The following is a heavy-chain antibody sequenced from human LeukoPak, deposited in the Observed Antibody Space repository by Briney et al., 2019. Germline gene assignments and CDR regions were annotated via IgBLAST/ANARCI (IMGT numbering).Heavy chain of an antibody. J-gene: IGHJ4*02. CDR2: IIPIFGIA. CDR3: ARDLCSGTTSIGYY. CDR1: GGTFSSYA. V-gene: IGHV1-69*04. Sequence: SVKVSCKASGGTFSSYAISWVRQAPGQGLEWMGRIIPIFGIANYAQKFQGRVTITADKSTSTAYMELSSLRSEDTAVYYCARDLCSGTTSIGYYWGQGTLVTVSS. D-gene: IGHD1-26*01.